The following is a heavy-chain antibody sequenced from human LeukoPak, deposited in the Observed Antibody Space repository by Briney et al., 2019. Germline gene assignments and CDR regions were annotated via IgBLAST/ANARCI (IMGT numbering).Heavy chain of an antibody. CDR3: ARHLDATTDAFDI. J-gene: IGHJ3*02. CDR1: GYSFTSYW. CDR2: IYPGDSDT. D-gene: IGHD3-3*01. V-gene: IGHV5-51*01. Sequence: GESLQISCQGSGYSFTSYWIGWVRQMPGKGLEWMGIIYPGDSDTRYSPSFQGQVTISADKSISTAYLQWGSLKASGTAMYYCARHLDATTDAFDIWGQGTMVTVSS.